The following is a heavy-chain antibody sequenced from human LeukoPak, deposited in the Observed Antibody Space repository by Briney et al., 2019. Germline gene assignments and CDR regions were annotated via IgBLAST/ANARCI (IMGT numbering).Heavy chain of an antibody. Sequence: GGSLRLSCAASGFTFSSYSMKWVRQAPGKGLEWVAFIRYDGSNKYYADSVKGRLTISRDNSKNTLYLQMNSLRAEDTAVYYCAKLSGYCSGGSCLDAFDIWGQGTMVTVSS. D-gene: IGHD2-15*01. J-gene: IGHJ3*02. CDR3: AKLSGYCSGGSCLDAFDI. CDR1: GFTFSSYS. CDR2: IRYDGSNK. V-gene: IGHV3-30*02.